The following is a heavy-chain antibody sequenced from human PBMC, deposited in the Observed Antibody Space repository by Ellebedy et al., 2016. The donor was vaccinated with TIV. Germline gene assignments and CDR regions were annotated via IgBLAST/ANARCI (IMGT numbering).Heavy chain of an antibody. J-gene: IGHJ4*02. V-gene: IGHV4-39*07. CDR2: IYYSGTT. D-gene: IGHD3-10*01. Sequence: SETLSLXCTVSRGSIARASYFWGWIRQPPGKGLENIGNIYYSGTTYYNPSLKSRVTISVDTSKNQFSLKLSSVTAADTAIYYCARLEGFSAVRGGDFDLWGQGTLVTVSS. CDR1: RGSIARASYF. CDR3: ARLEGFSAVRGGDFDL.